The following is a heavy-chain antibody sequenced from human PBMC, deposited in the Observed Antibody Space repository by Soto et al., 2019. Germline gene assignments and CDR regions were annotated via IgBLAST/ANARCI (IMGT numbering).Heavy chain of an antibody. D-gene: IGHD6-19*01. CDR3: ARDPAPSGWYDY. Sequence: PWGSIGLSCAASGVTVCNSWVHWVRQAPGKGLVWVSRINSDGSSTTYADSVRGRFTIFKDNGKNTLYLQRNSLRAEDTAVYYSARDPAPSGWYDYWGQGTLVTGSS. CDR1: GVTVCNSW. J-gene: IGHJ4*02. V-gene: IGHV3-74*01. CDR2: INSDGSST.